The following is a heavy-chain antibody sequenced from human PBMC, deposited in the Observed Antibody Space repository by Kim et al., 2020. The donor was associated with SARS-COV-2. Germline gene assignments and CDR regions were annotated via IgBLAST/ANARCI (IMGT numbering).Heavy chain of an antibody. J-gene: IGHJ4*02. CDR3: AREIAAAGNGFDY. Sequence: YAQKLQGRVTMTTDTSTSTAYMELRSLRSDDTAVYYCAREIAAAGNGFDYWGQGTLVTVSS. V-gene: IGHV1-18*01. D-gene: IGHD6-13*01.